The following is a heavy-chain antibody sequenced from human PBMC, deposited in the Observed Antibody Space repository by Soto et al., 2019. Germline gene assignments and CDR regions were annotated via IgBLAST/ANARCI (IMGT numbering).Heavy chain of an antibody. CDR1: GYTFSNYG. Sequence: GPSVKVSCKTSGYTFSNYGITWVRQAPGQPLEWLGWISLYSDDTNYAQKFQGRVSMTTDTSTTTAYMELRSLRSDDTAVYYCARVVPGAEAWFGPWGQGPLVTVSS. J-gene: IGHJ5*02. CDR2: ISLYSDDT. CDR3: ARVVPGAEAWFGP. V-gene: IGHV1-18*01. D-gene: IGHD2-2*01.